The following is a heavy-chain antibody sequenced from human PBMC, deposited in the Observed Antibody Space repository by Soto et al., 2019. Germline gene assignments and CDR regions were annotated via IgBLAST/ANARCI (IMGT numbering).Heavy chain of an antibody. CDR3: VRLRRGYSGYDDTREFDY. Sequence: QVQLVQSGAEVKKPGSSVKVSCKASGGTFSSYAISWVRQAPGQGLEWMGGIIPIFGTANYAQKFQGRVTITADESTSTAYMELSSLRSEDTAVYYCVRLRRGYSGYDDTREFDYWGQGTLVTVSS. CDR1: GGTFSSYA. CDR2: IIPIFGTA. J-gene: IGHJ4*02. V-gene: IGHV1-69*01. D-gene: IGHD5-12*01.